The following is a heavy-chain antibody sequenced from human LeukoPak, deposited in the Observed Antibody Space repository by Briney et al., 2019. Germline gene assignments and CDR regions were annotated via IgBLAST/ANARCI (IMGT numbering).Heavy chain of an antibody. CDR3: AKDLTYYYGSGSFLDY. CDR2: ISYDAYYA. V-gene: IGHV3-30*18. CDR1: GFTFSATG. Sequence: QPGRSLRLSCAASGFTFSATGMHWVRQAPGKGLEWVAVISYDAYYAYYTESVKGRFTISRDNSKNTLYLQMNSLRAEDTAVYYCAKDLTYYYGSGSFLDYWGQGTLVTVSS. J-gene: IGHJ4*02. D-gene: IGHD3-10*01.